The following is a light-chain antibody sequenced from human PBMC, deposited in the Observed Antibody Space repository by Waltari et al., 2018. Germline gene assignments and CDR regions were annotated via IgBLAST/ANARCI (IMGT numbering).Light chain of an antibody. J-gene: IGLJ2*01. V-gene: IGLV2-14*03. Sequence: QHHPGKTPKLMIYDFSNRPSGVSNRFSGSKSGNTASLTISGLQAEDEAEYYCSSYTSRSDLYVVFGCGTKLTVL. CDR2: DFS. CDR3: SSYTSRSDLYVV.